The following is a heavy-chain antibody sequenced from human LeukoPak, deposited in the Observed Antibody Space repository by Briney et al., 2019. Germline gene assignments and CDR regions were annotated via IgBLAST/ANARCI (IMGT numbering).Heavy chain of an antibody. CDR3: AKVVTTHIRSYFDL. J-gene: IGHJ4*02. CDR1: GFSFSGHW. CDR2: ISPTGSTT. V-gene: IGHV3-74*01. D-gene: IGHD4-17*01. Sequence: GGSLRLSCTASGFSFSGHWMHWARQLPGKGLVWVSRISPTGSTTSYADSVKGRFTVSRDNSNNTLYLQVNSLRAEDTAVYYCAKVVTTHIRSYFDLWGQGTLVTVSS.